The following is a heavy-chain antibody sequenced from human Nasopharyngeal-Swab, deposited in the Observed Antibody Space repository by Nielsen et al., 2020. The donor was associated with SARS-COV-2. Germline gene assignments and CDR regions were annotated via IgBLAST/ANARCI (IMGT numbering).Heavy chain of an antibody. CDR1: GFTVSSNY. D-gene: IGHD2-15*01. J-gene: IGHJ4*02. CDR3: ARDVGGRDNY. V-gene: IGHV3-53*01. CDR2: IYSGGST. Sequence: GESLKISCAASGFTVSSNYMSWVRQAPGKGLEWVSVIYSGGSTYYADSVKGRFTISRDNAKNTLYLQMSSLRADDTAVYYCARDVGGRDNYWGQGALVTVSS.